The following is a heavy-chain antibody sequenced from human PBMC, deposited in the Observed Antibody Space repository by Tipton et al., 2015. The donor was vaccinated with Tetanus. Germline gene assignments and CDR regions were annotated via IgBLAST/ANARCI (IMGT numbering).Heavy chain of an antibody. CDR3: VRDPSFSASNGYSTPAWYFDL. CDR2: ISNSGST. J-gene: IGHJ2*01. V-gene: IGHV4-31*03. CDR1: GGSITSGGYF. D-gene: IGHD3-22*01. Sequence: TLSLTCTVSGGSITSGGYFWSWIRQVPGKGLEWLGYISNSGSTKYNPSLQSRVTMSVDTSTNQFSLKLSSVTAADTAVYYCVRDPSFSASNGYSTPAWYFDLWGRGTLITVSS.